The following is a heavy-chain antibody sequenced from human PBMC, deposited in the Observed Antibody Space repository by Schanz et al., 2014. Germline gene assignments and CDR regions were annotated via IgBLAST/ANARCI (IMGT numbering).Heavy chain of an antibody. CDR3: AKDHAGSDILTALGN. CDR2: INQDGSEK. CDR1: GFTFSSYC. D-gene: IGHD3-9*01. J-gene: IGHJ4*02. Sequence: EVQLLESGGGLVQPGGSLRLSCAASGFTFSSYCINWVRQAPGKGLEWVANINQDGSEKYYVDSVKGRFTISRDNAKNSLYLQMNSLRAEDTAVYYCAKDHAGSDILTALGNWGQGTLVTVSS. V-gene: IGHV3-7*03.